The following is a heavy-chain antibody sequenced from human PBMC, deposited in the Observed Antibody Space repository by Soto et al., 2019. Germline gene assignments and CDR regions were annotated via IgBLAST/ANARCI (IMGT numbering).Heavy chain of an antibody. J-gene: IGHJ4*02. CDR3: ARGTEGLTSNFDY. V-gene: IGHV3-21*01. CDR2: ISSTTNYI. Sequence: EVQLVESGGGLVKPGGSLRLSCAASGFTFTSYSMNWVRQAPGKGREWVSSISSTTNYIYYGDAMKGRFTISRDNAKQSLYLERKSLRAEDTAVYYCARGTEGLTSNFDYWGQGTLVTVSS. CDR1: GFTFTSYS.